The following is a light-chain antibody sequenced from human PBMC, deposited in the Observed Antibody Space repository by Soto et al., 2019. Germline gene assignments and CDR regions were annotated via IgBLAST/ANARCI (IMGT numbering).Light chain of an antibody. V-gene: IGKV3-20*01. CDR2: GAS. Sequence: EIVLTQSPGTLSLTPGERATLSCRASQIVSNNYLAWYQQKPGQAPRFRIYGASSRAIGIPDRFSGSGSGTDFTLTISRLEPEDFAVYWCQQYDSSPRMFGQGNKVDIK. J-gene: IGKJ1*01. CDR3: QQYDSSPRM. CDR1: QIVSNNY.